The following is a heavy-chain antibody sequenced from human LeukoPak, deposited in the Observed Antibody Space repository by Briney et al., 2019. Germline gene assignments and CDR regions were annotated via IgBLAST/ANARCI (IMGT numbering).Heavy chain of an antibody. CDR1: GDSISSYY. V-gene: IGHV4-59*01. D-gene: IGHD6-19*01. CDR3: ARSEAVAGPRIFY. CDR2: IYYSGST. Sequence: SETLSLTCTVTGDSISSYYWSWIRQPPGKGLEWIGYIYYSGSTNYNPSLKSRVTISVDTSKNQFSLKLRSVTAADTAVYYCARSEAVAGPRIFYWGQGTLVTVSS. J-gene: IGHJ4*02.